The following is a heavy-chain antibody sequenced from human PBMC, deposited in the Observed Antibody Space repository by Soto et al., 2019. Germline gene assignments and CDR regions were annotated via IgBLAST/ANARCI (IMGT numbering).Heavy chain of an antibody. CDR1: GYSFTSYW. CDR2: IYPGDSDT. V-gene: IGHV5-51*01. CDR3: ASQALGYCSGGSCYSPYFQH. D-gene: IGHD2-15*01. J-gene: IGHJ1*01. Sequence: GESLKISCKGSGYSFTSYWIGWVRQMPGKGLEWMGIIYPGDSDTRYSPSFQGQVTISADKSISTAYLQWSSLKASDTAMYYCASQALGYCSGGSCYSPYFQHWGQGTLVTV.